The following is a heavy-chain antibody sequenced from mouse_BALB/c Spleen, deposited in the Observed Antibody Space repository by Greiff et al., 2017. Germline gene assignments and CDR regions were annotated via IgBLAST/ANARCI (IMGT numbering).Heavy chain of an antibody. CDR2: ISYDGSN. J-gene: IGHJ4*01. CDR3: ARENWMDY. CDR1: GYSITSGYY. Sequence: EVKLMESGPGLVKPSQSLSLTCSVTGYSITSGYYWNWIRQFPGNKLEWMGYISYDGSNNYNPSLKNRISITRDTSKNQFFLKLNSVTTEDTATYYCARENWMDYWGQGTSVTVSS. V-gene: IGHV3-6*02. D-gene: IGHD4-1*01.